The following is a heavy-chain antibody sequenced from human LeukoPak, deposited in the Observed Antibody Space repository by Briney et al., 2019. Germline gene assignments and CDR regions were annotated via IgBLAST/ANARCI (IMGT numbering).Heavy chain of an antibody. CDR2: ISGSGGST. J-gene: IGHJ3*02. V-gene: IGHV3-23*01. CDR3: AKGPYYYDGSGYYYNAFDI. D-gene: IGHD3-22*01. CDR1: GFTFSNYA. Sequence: GGSLRLSCAASGFTFSNYAMSWVRQAPGKGLEWVSTISGSGGSTYYADSVKGRFTISRDNSKSTLYLQMYSLRAEDTAVYYCAKGPYYYDGSGYYYNAFDIWGQRTMVTVSS.